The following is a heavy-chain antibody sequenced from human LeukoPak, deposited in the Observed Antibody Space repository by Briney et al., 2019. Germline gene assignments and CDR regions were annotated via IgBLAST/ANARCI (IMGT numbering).Heavy chain of an antibody. D-gene: IGHD2-2*01. CDR1: GGSMSSYY. V-gene: IGHV4-4*07. Sequence: SETLSLTCTVSGGSMSSYYWSRIRQPAGKGLEWIGRIYTSGSTNYNPSLKSRVTMSVDTSKNQLSLKLSSVTAADTAVYYCARGLAGYCSSTSCYGFDPWGQGTLVTVSS. J-gene: IGHJ5*02. CDR3: ARGLAGYCSSTSCYGFDP. CDR2: IYTSGST.